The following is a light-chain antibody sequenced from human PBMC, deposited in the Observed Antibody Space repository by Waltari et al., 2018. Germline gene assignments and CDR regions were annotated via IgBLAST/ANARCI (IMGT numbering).Light chain of an antibody. CDR3: MQGTHWPYT. CDR1: QSLVHSDGNTH. J-gene: IGKJ2*01. CDR2: RVS. Sequence: EVVMTQSPLSLPVTLGQPASISCKSRQSLVHSDGNTHLNWFQQRPGQSPRRLIYRVSNRDSGVPDRFSGSGSGTDFTLKISRVEAEDVGVYYCMQGTHWPYTFGQGTKLDIK. V-gene: IGKV2-30*02.